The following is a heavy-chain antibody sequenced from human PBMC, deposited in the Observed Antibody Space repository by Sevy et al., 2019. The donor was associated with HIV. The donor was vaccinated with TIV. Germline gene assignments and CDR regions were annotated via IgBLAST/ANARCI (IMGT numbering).Heavy chain of an antibody. D-gene: IGHD1-26*01. CDR1: GGTFSSYA. CDR3: ARELVGPTRHDAFDI. Sequence: ASVKVSCKASGGTFSSYAISWVRQAPGQGLEWMGGIIPIFGTANYGQKFQGRVTITADESTSTAYMELSSLRSEDTAVYYCARELVGPTRHDAFDIWGQGTMVTVSS. J-gene: IGHJ3*02. V-gene: IGHV1-69*13. CDR2: IIPIFGTA.